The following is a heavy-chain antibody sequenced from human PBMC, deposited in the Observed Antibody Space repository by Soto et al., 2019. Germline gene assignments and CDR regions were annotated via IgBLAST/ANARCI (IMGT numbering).Heavy chain of an antibody. J-gene: IGHJ6*02. V-gene: IGHV3-33*01. CDR2: IWYDGSNK. Sequence: GGSLRLSCAASGFTFSSYGMHWVRQASGKGLEWVAVIWYDGSNKYYADSVKGRFTISRDNSKNTLYLQMNSLRAEDTAVYYCARVRVMATITEGYYYYYGMDVWGQGTTVTVSS. CDR3: ARVRVMATITEGYYYYYGMDV. D-gene: IGHD5-12*01. CDR1: GFTFSSYG.